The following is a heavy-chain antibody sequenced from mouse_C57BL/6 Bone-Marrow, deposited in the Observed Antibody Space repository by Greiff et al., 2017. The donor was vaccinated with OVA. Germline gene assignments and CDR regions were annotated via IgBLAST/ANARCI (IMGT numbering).Heavy chain of an antibody. CDR2: IYPGNSDT. CDR1: GYTFTSYW. Sequence: EVQLQQSGTVLARPGASVKMSCKTSGYTFTSYWMHWVKQRPGQGLEWIGAIYPGNSDTSYNQKFKGKAKLTAVTSASTAYMELSSLTNEDSAVYYCTRYDSGYFDVWGTVTTVTVSS. D-gene: IGHD2-4*01. V-gene: IGHV1-5*01. CDR3: TRYDSGYFDV. J-gene: IGHJ1*03.